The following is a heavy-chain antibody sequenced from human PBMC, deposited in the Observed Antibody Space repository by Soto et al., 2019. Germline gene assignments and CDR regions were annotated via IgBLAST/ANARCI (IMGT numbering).Heavy chain of an antibody. CDR1: GFTFSSYG. J-gene: IGHJ4*02. CDR2: IWYDGSNK. Sequence: QVQLVESGGGVVQPGRSLRLSCAASGFTFSSYGMHWVRQAPGKGLEWVAVIWYDGSNKYYADSVKGRFTISRDNYKNTLYLKMNSLRAEETGVYYCARSIAVAGHFDYWGQGTLVTVSS. CDR3: ARSIAVAGHFDY. V-gene: IGHV3-33*01. D-gene: IGHD6-19*01.